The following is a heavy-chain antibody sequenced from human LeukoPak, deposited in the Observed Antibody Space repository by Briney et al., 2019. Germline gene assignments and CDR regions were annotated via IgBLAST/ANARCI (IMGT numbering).Heavy chain of an antibody. CDR1: GGTFSSYA. CDR2: IIPIFGTA. J-gene: IGHJ6*03. CDR3: ARHLRFLDYYYYMDV. Sequence: SVKVSCKASGGTFSSYAISWVRQAPGQGLEWMGGIIPIFGTANYAQKFQGRVTITADESTSTAYMELSSLRSEDTAVYYCARHLRFLDYYYYMDVWGKGTTVTVSS. V-gene: IGHV1-69*13. D-gene: IGHD3-3*01.